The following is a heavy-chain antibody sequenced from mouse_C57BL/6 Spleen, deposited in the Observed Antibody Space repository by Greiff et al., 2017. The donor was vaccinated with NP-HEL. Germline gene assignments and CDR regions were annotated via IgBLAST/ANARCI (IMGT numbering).Heavy chain of an antibody. Sequence: QVQLQQPGAELVKPGASVKMSCKASGYTFTSYWITWVKQRPGQGLEWIGDIYPGSGSTNYNEKFKSKATLTVDTSSSTAYMQLSSLTSEDSAVYYCARAGVATPYAMDYWGQGTSVTVSS. CDR1: GYTFTSYW. V-gene: IGHV1-55*01. D-gene: IGHD1-1*01. CDR3: ARAGVATPYAMDY. CDR2: IYPGSGST. J-gene: IGHJ4*01.